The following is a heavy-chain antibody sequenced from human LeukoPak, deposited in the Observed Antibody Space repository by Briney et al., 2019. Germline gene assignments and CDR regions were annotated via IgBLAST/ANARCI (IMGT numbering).Heavy chain of an antibody. CDR1: GGSISSYN. CDR2: IYYSGMT. CDR3: ALTSSYYGSGSYVDY. Sequence: PSETLSLTCTVSGGSISSYNWNWIRKPPGKGLEWIGYIYYSGMTNINPSLKSRVTISVDTSKSQFSLKLSSVTATDTAVYYCALTSSYYGSGSYVDYWGQGTLVTVSS. D-gene: IGHD3-10*01. V-gene: IGHV4-59*08. J-gene: IGHJ4*02.